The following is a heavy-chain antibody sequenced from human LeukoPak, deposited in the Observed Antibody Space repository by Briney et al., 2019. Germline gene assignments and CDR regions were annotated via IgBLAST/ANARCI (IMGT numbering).Heavy chain of an antibody. J-gene: IGHJ4*02. V-gene: IGHV3-21*01. CDR1: GFTCSSYS. Sequence: GGSLRLSCAASGFTCSSYSMNWVRQAPGKGLEWVSSISSSSSYIYYADSVKGRFTISRDNAKNSLYLQMNSLRAEDTAVYYCAATRMVRGVRGSFDYWGQGTLVTVSS. CDR3: AATRMVRGVRGSFDY. D-gene: IGHD3-10*01. CDR2: ISSSSSYI.